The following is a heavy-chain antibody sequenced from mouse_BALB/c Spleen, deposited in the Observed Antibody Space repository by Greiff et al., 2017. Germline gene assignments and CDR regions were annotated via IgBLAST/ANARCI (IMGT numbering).Heavy chain of an antibody. V-gene: IGHV5-17*02. Sequence: DVKLVESGGGLVQPGGSRKLSCAASGFTFSSFGMHWVRQAPEKGLEWVAYISSGSSTIYYADTVKGRFTISRDNPKNTLFLQMTSLRSEDTAMYYCARPRWGGYAMDYWGQGTSVTVSS. D-gene: IGHD1-1*02. CDR3: ARPRWGGYAMDY. J-gene: IGHJ4*01. CDR1: GFTFSSFG. CDR2: ISSGSSTI.